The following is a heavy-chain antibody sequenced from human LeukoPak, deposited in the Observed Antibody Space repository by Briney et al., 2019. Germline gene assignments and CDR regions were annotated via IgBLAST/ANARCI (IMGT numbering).Heavy chain of an antibody. D-gene: IGHD4-17*01. J-gene: IGHJ5*02. CDR3: AAPVTTVTTGGWFDP. CDR1: GFRFSSYA. Sequence: GGSLRLACAASGFRFSSYAMSWVRQAPGKGLEWVSAISGSGVSTYYADSVKGRFTISRDNSKNTLYLQMNSLRAEDTAVYYCAAPVTTVTTGGWFDPWGQGTLVTVSS. CDR2: ISGSGVST. V-gene: IGHV3-23*01.